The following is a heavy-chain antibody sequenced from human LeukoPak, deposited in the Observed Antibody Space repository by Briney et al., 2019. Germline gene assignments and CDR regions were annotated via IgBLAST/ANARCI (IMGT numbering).Heavy chain of an antibody. CDR1: GFSFSSYV. J-gene: IGHJ5*02. CDR2: IWDDGSNE. Sequence: GGSLRLSCAASGFSFSSYVMHWVRQTPGKGLEWVAVIWDDGSNEYYTDSVKGRFTISRDNSKNTLYLQMNSLTAEDTAVYYCTTLSHTIFGVVTLDPWGQGTLVTVSS. D-gene: IGHD3-3*01. CDR3: TTLSHTIFGVVTLDP. V-gene: IGHV3-33*01.